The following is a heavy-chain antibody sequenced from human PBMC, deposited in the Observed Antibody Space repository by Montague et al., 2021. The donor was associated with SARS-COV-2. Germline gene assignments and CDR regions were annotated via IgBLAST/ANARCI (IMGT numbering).Heavy chain of an antibody. CDR3: ARVSGYGSGSSFNWFDS. V-gene: IGHV4-61*02. CDR2: VYISGST. D-gene: IGHD3-10*01. CDR1: GDSINNVNYF. J-gene: IGHJ5*01. Sequence: TLSLTCSVFGDSINNVNYFWSWLRQPAGKGLEWIGRVYISGSTDYNPSLKSRVTMLLDKSANELTLQVTSVTAADTAVYYCARVSGYGSGSSFNWFDSWGQGLVVTVSS.